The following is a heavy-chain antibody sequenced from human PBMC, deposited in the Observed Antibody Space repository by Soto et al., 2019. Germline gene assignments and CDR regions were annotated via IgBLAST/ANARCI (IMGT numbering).Heavy chain of an antibody. D-gene: IGHD3-22*01. Sequence: GGSLRLSCAASGFTFSSYAMSWVRQAPGKGLEWVSAISGSGGSTYYADYVKGRFTISRDNSKNTLYLQMNSLRDEDTAVYYCANAPLTYYYDSSGYPRAAQGSYYFDYWGQGTLVTVSS. V-gene: IGHV3-23*01. CDR2: ISGSGGST. CDR3: ANAPLTYYYDSSGYPRAAQGSYYFDY. CDR1: GFTFSSYA. J-gene: IGHJ4*02.